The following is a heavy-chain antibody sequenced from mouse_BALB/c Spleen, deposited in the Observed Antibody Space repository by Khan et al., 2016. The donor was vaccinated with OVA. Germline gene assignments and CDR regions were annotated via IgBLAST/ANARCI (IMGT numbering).Heavy chain of an antibody. CDR2: IWAGGST. J-gene: IGHJ4*01. V-gene: IGHV2-9*02. CDR3: ARAYYGNYREAMDY. CDR1: GFSLTSYG. D-gene: IGHD2-10*01. Sequence: QVQLKESGPGLVAPSQSLSITCTVSGFSLTSYGIHWVRQPPGKGLEWLGVIWAGGSTNYNSALMSRLSISKDNSKSQVFLKMNSLQTDDTAMYYCARAYYGNYREAMDYWGQGTSVTVSS.